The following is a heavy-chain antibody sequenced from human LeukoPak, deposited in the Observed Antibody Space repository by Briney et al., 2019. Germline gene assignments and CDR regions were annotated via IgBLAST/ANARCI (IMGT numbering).Heavy chain of an antibody. V-gene: IGHV3-11*03. J-gene: IGHJ4*02. D-gene: IGHD3-22*01. CDR3: ARPIYYYDSSAQY. CDR1: GFTFSDYY. Sequence: PGGSLRLSCAASGFTFSDYYMSCIRQAPGEGLEGVSYISSSSSYTNYADSVKGRFTISRDNAKNSLYLQMNSLRAEDTAVYYCARPIYYYDSSAQYWGQGTLVTVSS. CDR2: ISSSSSYT.